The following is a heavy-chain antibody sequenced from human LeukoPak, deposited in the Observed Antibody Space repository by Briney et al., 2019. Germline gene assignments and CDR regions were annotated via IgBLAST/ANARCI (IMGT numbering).Heavy chain of an antibody. D-gene: IGHD2-2*01. J-gene: IGHJ3*02. V-gene: IGHV1-8*03. Sequence: ASVKVSCKASGYTFTTYDINWVRQATGQGLEWMGWMNPNSGNTGYAQKFQGRVSITRDTPIGTAYMELSGLRSEDTAVYYCARAYQGGQDAFDIWGQGTIVTVSS. CDR1: GYTFTTYD. CDR2: MNPNSGNT. CDR3: ARAYQGGQDAFDI.